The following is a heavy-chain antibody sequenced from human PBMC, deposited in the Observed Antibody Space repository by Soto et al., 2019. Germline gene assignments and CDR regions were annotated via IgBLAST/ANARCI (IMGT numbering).Heavy chain of an antibody. J-gene: IGHJ4*02. V-gene: IGHV3-74*01. CDR3: AIRASYYDSSGYFDY. CDR1: GFTFSSYW. D-gene: IGHD3-22*01. CDR2: INSDGSST. Sequence: EVQLVESGGGLVQPGGSLRLSCAASGFTFSSYWMHWVRQAPGKGMVWVSRINSDGSSTSYADSVKGRFTISRDNAKNTLYLQMNSLRAEDTAVYYCAIRASYYDSSGYFDYWGQGTLVTVSS.